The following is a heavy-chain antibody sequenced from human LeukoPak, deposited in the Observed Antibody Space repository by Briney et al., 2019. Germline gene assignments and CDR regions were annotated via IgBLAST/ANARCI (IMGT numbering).Heavy chain of an antibody. V-gene: IGHV4-39*02. D-gene: IGHD3-22*01. Sequence: SETLSLTCTVSGGSISSSSYYWGWIRQPPGKGLEWIGSIYYSGSTYYNPSLKSRVTISVDTSKNQFSLKLSSVTAADTAVYYCARESANDSSGYYPVDYWGQGTLVTVSS. CDR1: GGSISSSSYY. J-gene: IGHJ4*02. CDR2: IYYSGST. CDR3: ARESANDSSGYYPVDY.